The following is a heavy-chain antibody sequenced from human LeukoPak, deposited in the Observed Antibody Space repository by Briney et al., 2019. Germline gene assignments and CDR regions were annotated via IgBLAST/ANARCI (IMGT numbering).Heavy chain of an antibody. CDR2: ISAYNGNT. CDR1: GYTFTSYG. V-gene: IGHV1-18*01. J-gene: IGHJ3*02. CDR3: ARDIVVVPAASGNNNAFDI. Sequence: ASVEVSCKASGYTFTSYGISWVRQAPGQGLEWMGWISAYNGNTNYAQKLQGRVTMTTDTSTSTAYMELRSLRSDDTAVYYCARDIVVVPAASGNNNAFDIWGQGTMVTVSS. D-gene: IGHD2-2*01.